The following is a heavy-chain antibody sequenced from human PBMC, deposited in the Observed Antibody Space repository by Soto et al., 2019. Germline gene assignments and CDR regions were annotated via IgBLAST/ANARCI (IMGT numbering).Heavy chain of an antibody. V-gene: IGHV3-15*01. CDR3: TTDAQWLVLTVFDY. J-gene: IGHJ4*02. CDR2: IKSKTDGGTT. Sequence: EVQLVESGGGLVKPGGSLRLSCAASGFTFSNAWMSWVRQAPGKGLEWVGRIKSKTDGGTTDYAAPVKGRFTISRDDSKNTLYLQMNSLKTEDTAVYYCTTDAQWLVLTVFDYWGQGTLVTVSS. CDR1: GFTFSNAW. D-gene: IGHD6-19*01.